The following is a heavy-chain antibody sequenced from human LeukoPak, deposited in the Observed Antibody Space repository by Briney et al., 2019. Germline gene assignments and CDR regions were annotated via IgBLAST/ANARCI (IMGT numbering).Heavy chain of an antibody. CDR3: ARGTMMVGP. Sequence: PSETLSLTCTASGGSISNYYWSWIRQPPGKGLEWIGFIYYSGSTTYNPSLKSRATISVDTSKNQLSLKLSSVTAADTAVYYCARGTMMVGPWGQGTLVTVSS. J-gene: IGHJ5*02. D-gene: IGHD3-22*01. CDR2: IYYSGST. V-gene: IGHV4-59*01. CDR1: GGSISNYY.